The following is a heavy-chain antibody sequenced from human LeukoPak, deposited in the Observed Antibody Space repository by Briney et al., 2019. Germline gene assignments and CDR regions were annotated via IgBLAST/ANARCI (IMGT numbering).Heavy chain of an antibody. V-gene: IGHV4-39*07. CDR3: ARHDYGDYGAFDY. D-gene: IGHD4-17*01. Sequence: PSETLSLTCTVSGGSISSSSYYWGWIRQPPGKGLEWIGEIYHSGSTNYNPSLKSRVTISVDKSKNQFSLKLSSVTAADTAVYYCARHDYGDYGAFDYWGQGTLVTVSS. CDR2: IYHSGST. CDR1: GGSISSSSYY. J-gene: IGHJ4*02.